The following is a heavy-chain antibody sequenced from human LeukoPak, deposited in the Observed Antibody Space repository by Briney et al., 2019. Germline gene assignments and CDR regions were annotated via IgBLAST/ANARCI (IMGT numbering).Heavy chain of an antibody. J-gene: IGHJ5*02. CDR2: MNPNSGGT. CDR3: ARDKLGLGELSLYDQ. V-gene: IGHV1-2*04. CDR1: GYTLTGYY. Sequence: ASVKVSCKASGYTLTGYYMHWVRQAPGQGLEWMGWMNPNSGGTKYAQKFQGWVTMTRDTSISTAYMELSRLRSDDTAMYYCARDKLGLGELSLYDQWGQGTLVTVFS. D-gene: IGHD3-16*02.